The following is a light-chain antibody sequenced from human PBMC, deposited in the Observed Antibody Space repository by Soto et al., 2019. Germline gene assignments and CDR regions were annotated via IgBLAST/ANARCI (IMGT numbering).Light chain of an antibody. CDR1: SSDVGGYNY. J-gene: IGLJ1*01. Sequence: QSVLTQPRSVSGSPGQSVTISCTGTSSDVGGYNYVSWYQQHPGKAPKLMIYDVSKRPSGVPDRFSGSKSGNTASLTISGLQAEDDADYYCSSWTSGATYVFRSGTKVPVL. V-gene: IGLV2-11*01. CDR2: DVS. CDR3: SSWTSGATYV.